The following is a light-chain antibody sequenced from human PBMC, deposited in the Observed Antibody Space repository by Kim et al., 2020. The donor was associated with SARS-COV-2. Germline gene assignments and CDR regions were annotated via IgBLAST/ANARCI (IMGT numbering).Light chain of an antibody. V-gene: IGKV4-1*01. CDR2: WAS. CDR3: QQYYRTPPT. Sequence: RATINCKSSHSVLYRANNKTYLAWYQQKPGQLPKLLVYWASTRESGVPDRFSGSGSGTDFTLTISSLQAEDVAVYYCQQYYRTPPTFGGGTKLEI. J-gene: IGKJ4*01. CDR1: HSVLYRANNKTY.